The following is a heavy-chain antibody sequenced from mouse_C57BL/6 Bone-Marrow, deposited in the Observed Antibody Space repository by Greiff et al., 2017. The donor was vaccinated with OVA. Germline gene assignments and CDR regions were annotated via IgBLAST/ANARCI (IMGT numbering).Heavy chain of an antibody. Sequence: QVQLKQPGAELVRPGTSVKLSCKASGYTFTSYWMHWVKQRPGQGLEWIGVIDPSDSYTNYNQKFKGKATLTVDTSSSTAYMQLSSLTSEDSAVYYCARQGTGYSNWDAMDYWGQGTSVTVSS. J-gene: IGHJ4*01. V-gene: IGHV1-59*01. CDR2: IDPSDSYT. D-gene: IGHD2-5*01. CDR1: GYTFTSYW. CDR3: ARQGTGYSNWDAMDY.